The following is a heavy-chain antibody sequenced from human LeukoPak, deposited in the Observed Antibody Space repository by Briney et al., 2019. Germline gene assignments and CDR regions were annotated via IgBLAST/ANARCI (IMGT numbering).Heavy chain of an antibody. CDR1: GGTFSA. V-gene: IGHV1-69*01. Sequence: SVKVSCKASGGTFSAFSWVRQAPGQGLEWMGRIIPNFGTATNALKFLGRITLSADESTNTVYMKLSTLRSDDTAVYYCARGGTDSSSSNPFDYWGQGTLVTVSS. CDR3: ARGGTDSSSSNPFDY. D-gene: IGHD6-13*01. CDR2: IIPNFGTA. J-gene: IGHJ4*02.